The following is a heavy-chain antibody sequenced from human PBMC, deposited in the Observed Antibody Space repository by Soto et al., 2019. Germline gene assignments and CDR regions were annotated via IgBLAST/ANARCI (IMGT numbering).Heavy chain of an antibody. CDR3: AREPLCGGRCYDNYFDP. V-gene: IGHV1-3*04. CDR1: GCTFTYYP. D-gene: IGHD2-15*01. J-gene: IGHJ5*02. Sequence: ASVKVSCKASGCTFTYYPIHWVRQAPGQRLEWIGWINIGNGNTASSQKFQDRVTITRETSASTAYMELTSLRSEDTAVYYCAREPLCGGRCYDNYFDPWGQGTLVTVSS. CDR2: INIGNGNT.